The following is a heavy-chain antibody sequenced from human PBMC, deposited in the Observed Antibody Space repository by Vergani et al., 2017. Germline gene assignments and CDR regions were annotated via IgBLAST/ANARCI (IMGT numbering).Heavy chain of an antibody. J-gene: IGHJ4*02. V-gene: IGHV4-34*01. CDR3: ARGSPSSGWPGRVGY. Sequence: QVQLQQWGAGLLKPSETLSLTCAVYGGSFSGYYWSWIRQPPGKGLEWIGEINHSGSTNYNPSLKSRVTISVDTSKNQFSLKLSSVTAADTAVYYCARGSPSSGWPGRVGYWGQGTLVTVSS. CDR1: GGSFSGYY. D-gene: IGHD6-25*01. CDR2: INHSGST.